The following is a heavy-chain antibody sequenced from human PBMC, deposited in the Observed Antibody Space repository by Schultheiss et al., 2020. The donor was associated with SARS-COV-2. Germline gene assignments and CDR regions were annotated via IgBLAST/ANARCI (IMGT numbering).Heavy chain of an antibody. D-gene: IGHD4-11*01. J-gene: IGHJ5*02. CDR1: GFTFSSYW. V-gene: IGHV3-74*01. CDR2: INSDGSST. Sequence: GESLKISCAASGFTFSSYWMHWVRQAPGKGLVWVSRINSDGSSTSYADSVKGRFTISRDNAKNTLYLQMNSLRAEDTALYYCAKDSSYDYSSNWFDPWGQGTLVTVSS. CDR3: AKDSSYDYSSNWFDP.